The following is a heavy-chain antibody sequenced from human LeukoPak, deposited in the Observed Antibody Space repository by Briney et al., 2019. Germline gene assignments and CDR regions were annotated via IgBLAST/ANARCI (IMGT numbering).Heavy chain of an antibody. CDR2: IIPIFGTA. J-gene: IGHJ4*02. CDR1: GGTFSSYA. D-gene: IGHD6-6*01. CDR3: AKDWDAAVRPVFDY. Sequence: SVKVSCKASGGTFSSYAISWVRQAPGQGLEWMGGIIPIFGTANYAQKFQGRVTITTDESTSTAYMELSSLRSEDTAVYYCAKDWDAAVRPVFDYWGQGTLAPVSS. V-gene: IGHV1-69*05.